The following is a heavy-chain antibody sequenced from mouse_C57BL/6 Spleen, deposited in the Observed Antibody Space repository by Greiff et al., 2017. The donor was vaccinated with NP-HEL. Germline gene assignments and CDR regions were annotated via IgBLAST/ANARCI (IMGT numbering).Heavy chain of an antibody. J-gene: IGHJ2*01. Sequence: QVQLQQPGTELVKPGASVKLSCKASGYTFTSYWMHWVKQRPGQGLEWIGNINPSNGGTNYNEKFKGKATLTSDTSSSTAYMQLSSLTSEDSAIYFCARRDVYYGNYGFDYWGQGTTLTVSS. CDR3: ARRDVYYGNYGFDY. D-gene: IGHD2-1*01. V-gene: IGHV1-53*01. CDR2: INPSNGGT. CDR1: GYTFTSYW.